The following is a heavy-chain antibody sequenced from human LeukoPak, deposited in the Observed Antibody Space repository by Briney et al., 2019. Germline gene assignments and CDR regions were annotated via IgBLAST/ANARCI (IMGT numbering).Heavy chain of an antibody. D-gene: IGHD3-22*01. Sequence: GGSLRLSCAASGFTFSSHSMNWVRQAPGKGLEWVSSISSSSSYIYYADSVKGRFTISRDNAKNSLYLQMNSLRAEDTAVYYCARVERGSSGYLFDYWGQGTLVTVSS. V-gene: IGHV3-21*01. J-gene: IGHJ4*02. CDR1: GFTFSSHS. CDR2: ISSSSSYI. CDR3: ARVERGSSGYLFDY.